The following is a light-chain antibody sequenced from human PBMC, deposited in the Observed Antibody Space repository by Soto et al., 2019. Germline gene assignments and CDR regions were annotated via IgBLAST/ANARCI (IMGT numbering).Light chain of an antibody. CDR2: DAS. V-gene: IGKV3-11*01. J-gene: IGKJ3*01. Sequence: EIVLTQSPATLSLPPGERATLSCRASQSVSSYLAWYQQKPGQAPRLLIYDASNRATGIPARFSGSGSGTDFTLTISSLEPEDFAVYYCQQRSNWPFTCGPGTKVDIK. CDR1: QSVSSY. CDR3: QQRSNWPFT.